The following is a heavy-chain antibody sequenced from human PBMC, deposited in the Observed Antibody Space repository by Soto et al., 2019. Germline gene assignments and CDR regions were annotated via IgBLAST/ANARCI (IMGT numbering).Heavy chain of an antibody. CDR3: ATASRKQVTPLGY. CDR2: FDPEDGET. J-gene: IGHJ4*02. V-gene: IGHV1-24*01. D-gene: IGHD2-21*02. CDR1: GYTLTELS. Sequence: ASVKVSCKVSGYTLTELSMHWVRQAPGKGLEWMGGFDPEDGETIYAQEFQGTVTMTEDTSTDTAYMELSSLRSEDTAVYYCATASRKQVTPLGYWGQGTLVNVSS.